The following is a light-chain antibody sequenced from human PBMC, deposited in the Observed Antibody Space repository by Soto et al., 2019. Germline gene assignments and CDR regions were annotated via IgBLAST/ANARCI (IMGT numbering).Light chain of an antibody. V-gene: IGKV3D-15*01. Sequence: EIVMTQSPATLSVSPGERATLSCRASQSVNIYLAWYQQKPGQAPRLLIFGASSRATGIPARFSGSGSGTEFNLTISSLQSEDFAVYYCQQYNSWPPITFGQGTRLEIK. CDR2: GAS. CDR1: QSVNIY. J-gene: IGKJ5*01. CDR3: QQYNSWPPIT.